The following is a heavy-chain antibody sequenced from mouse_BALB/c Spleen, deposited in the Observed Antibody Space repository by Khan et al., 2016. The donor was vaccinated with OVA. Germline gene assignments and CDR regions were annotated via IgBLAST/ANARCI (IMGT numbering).Heavy chain of an antibody. J-gene: IGHJ3*01. CDR1: GYSITSDYA. Sequence: EVQLQESGPGLVKPSLSLSLTCTVTGYSITSDYAWNWIRQFPGHKLEWMGYISYSGRTSYTPSLKSRISITRDTSKNQFFLQLNSVTTEDTATXFFVRGRAYWGQGTPVTVSA. CDR2: ISYSGRT. CDR3: VRGRAY. V-gene: IGHV3-2*02. D-gene: IGHD3-3*01.